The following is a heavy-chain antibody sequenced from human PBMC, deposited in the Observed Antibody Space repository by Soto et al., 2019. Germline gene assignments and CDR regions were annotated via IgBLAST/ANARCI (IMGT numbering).Heavy chain of an antibody. CDR3: ARGEKFYVFLTGYYGGHYYYYMAV. CDR2: INHSGST. J-gene: IGHJ6*03. V-gene: IGHV4-34*01. D-gene: IGHD3-9*01. CDR1: GGSFGGYY. Sequence: PSETLSLTCAVYGGSFGGYYWSWIRQPPGKGLEWIGEINHSGSTNYNPSLKSRVTISVDTSKNQFSLKLSSVTAADTAVYYCARGEKFYVFLTGYYGGHYYYYMAVWGKGTTVTVSS.